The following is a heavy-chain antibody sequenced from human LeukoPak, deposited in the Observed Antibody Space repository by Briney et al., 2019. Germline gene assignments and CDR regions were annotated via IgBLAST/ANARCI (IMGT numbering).Heavy chain of an antibody. CDR1: GGSISSSSYY. J-gene: IGHJ4*02. Sequence: PSETLSLTCTVSGGSISSSSYYWGWIRQPPGKGLEWIGSIYYSGSTYYNPSLKSRVTISVDTSKNQFSLKLSSVTAADTAVYYCARRVGATPRLDYWGQGTLVTVSS. D-gene: IGHD1-26*01. CDR2: IYYSGST. CDR3: ARRVGATPRLDY. V-gene: IGHV4-39*01.